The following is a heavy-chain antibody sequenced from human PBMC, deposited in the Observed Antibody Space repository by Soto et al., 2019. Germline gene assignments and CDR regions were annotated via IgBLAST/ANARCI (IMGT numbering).Heavy chain of an antibody. D-gene: IGHD2-15*01. CDR2: IYSTGTT. CDR3: ARAAARDGYSDLDR. Sequence: QVQLQESGPGLLKPSQTLSLTCNVSGGTINVGDYYWTWIRQTPGKGLEWIGYIYSTGTTHNNPSIRGRVTMSVDTTKSKFSLKLTSVTASDTAVYFCARAAARDGYSDLDRWGQGTLVTVSS. J-gene: IGHJ5*02. V-gene: IGHV4-30-4*01. CDR1: GGTINVGDYY.